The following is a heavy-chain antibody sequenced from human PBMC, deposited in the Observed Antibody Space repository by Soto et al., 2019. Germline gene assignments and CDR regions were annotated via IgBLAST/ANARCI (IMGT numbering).Heavy chain of an antibody. Sequence: GGSLRRACAASGFTLSSEPMIWVRQGPGKGLEWVSAISGSGGSTYYADSVKGRFTISRDNSKNTLYLQMNSLRAEDTAVYYCAKDSFYGSGSYYFAYWGQGTLVTVSS. J-gene: IGHJ4*02. CDR2: ISGSGGST. CDR1: GFTLSSEP. D-gene: IGHD3-10*01. CDR3: AKDSFYGSGSYYFAY. V-gene: IGHV3-23*01.